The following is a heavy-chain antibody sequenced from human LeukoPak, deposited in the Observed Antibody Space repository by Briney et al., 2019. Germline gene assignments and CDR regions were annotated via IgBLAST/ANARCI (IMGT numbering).Heavy chain of an antibody. CDR2: IYYSGST. D-gene: IGHD3-22*01. J-gene: IGHJ6*03. V-gene: IGHV4-59*01. CDR3: ARDTANYYDRTYYMDV. Sequence: SETLSLTCTGSGVSICYYYWSWIRQPPGKGLEWIGYIYYSGSTNYNPSLKSRVTISLDTSKNQFSLRLTSVTAADTAVYYCARDTANYYDRTYYMDVWGKGATVTISS. CDR1: GVSICYYY.